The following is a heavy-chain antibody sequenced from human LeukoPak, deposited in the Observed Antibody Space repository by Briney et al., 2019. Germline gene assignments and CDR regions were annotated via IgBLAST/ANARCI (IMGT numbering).Heavy chain of an antibody. CDR2: IGHDGDNK. CDR3: AKDDCSGGSCYFDY. V-gene: IGHV3-30*18. D-gene: IGHD2-15*01. CDR1: GFTFRSYG. J-gene: IGHJ4*02. Sequence: GRSLRLSCAASGFTFRSYGMHWVRQAPGKGLEWVAVIGHDGDNKYYADSVRGRFTISRDNSKNTLYLQMNSLRAEDTAVYYCAKDDCSGGSCYFDYWGQGTLVTVSS.